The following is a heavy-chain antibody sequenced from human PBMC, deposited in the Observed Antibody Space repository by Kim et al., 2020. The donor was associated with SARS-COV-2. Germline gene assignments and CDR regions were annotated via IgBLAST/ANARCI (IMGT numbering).Heavy chain of an antibody. CDR1: GYTLTELS. V-gene: IGHV1-24*01. CDR3: ATEGHSSGWHGNYGMDV. D-gene: IGHD6-19*01. J-gene: IGHJ6*02. CDR2: FDPEDGET. Sequence: ASVKVSCKVSGYTLTELSMHWVRQAPGKGLEWMGGFDPEDGETIYAQKFQGRVTMTEDTSTDTAYMELSSLRSEDTAVYYCATEGHSSGWHGNYGMDVWGQGTTVTVSS.